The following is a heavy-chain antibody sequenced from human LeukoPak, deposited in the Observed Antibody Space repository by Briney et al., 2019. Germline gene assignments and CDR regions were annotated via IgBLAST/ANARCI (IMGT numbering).Heavy chain of an antibody. J-gene: IGHJ4*02. V-gene: IGHV4-34*01. CDR3: ARGFVTYYFDY. CDR2: INHSGST. D-gene: IGHD6-6*01. CDR1: GGSFSGYY. Sequence: PSETLCLTCAVYGGSFSGYYWSWIRQPPGKGLEWIGEINHSGSTNYNPSLKSRVTISVDTSKNQFSLKLSSVTAADTAVYYCARGFVTYYFDYWGQGTLVTVSS.